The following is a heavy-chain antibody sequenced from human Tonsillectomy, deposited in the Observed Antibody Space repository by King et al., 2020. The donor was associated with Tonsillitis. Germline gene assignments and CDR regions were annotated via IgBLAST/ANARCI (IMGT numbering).Heavy chain of an antibody. D-gene: IGHD3-22*01. CDR3: AREGDISGSLTYLDF. CDR1: GYSFSNYW. CDR2: IYPGDSDT. Sequence: QLVQSGAEVKKPGESLKISCKASGYSFSNYWISWVRQKPGKGLESMGIIYPGDSDTRYSPSFQGQVTISADKSINTAFLQWSSLEASDTAIYYCAREGDISGSLTYLDFWGRGTLVTVSS. J-gene: IGHJ2*01. V-gene: IGHV5-51*01.